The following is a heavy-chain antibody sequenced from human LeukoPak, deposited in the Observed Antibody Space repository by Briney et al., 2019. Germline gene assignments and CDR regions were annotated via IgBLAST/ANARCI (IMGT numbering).Heavy chain of an antibody. D-gene: IGHD3-10*02. CDR2: ISYDGSNK. Sequence: GGSLRLSCAASGFTFSSYGMQWVRQAPGKGLEWVAVISYDGSNKYYADSVKGRFTISRDNSKNTLYLQMNSLRAEDTAVYYCAKFFTGEYVRAFDVWGQGTMVTVSS. J-gene: IGHJ3*01. CDR1: GFTFSSYG. V-gene: IGHV3-30*18. CDR3: AKFFTGEYVRAFDV.